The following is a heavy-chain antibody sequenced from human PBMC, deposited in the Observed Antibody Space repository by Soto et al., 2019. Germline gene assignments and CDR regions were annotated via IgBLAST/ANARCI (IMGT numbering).Heavy chain of an antibody. D-gene: IGHD1-26*01. Sequence: EVQLLESGGGLVQPGGSLRLSCAASGFAFSSYAMIWVRQAPGKGLEWVSSVSDSGGTTHYADSVKGRFTISRDNSKNMVYLQMNSLRAEDTAVYYCAKKGALGGPSKHFDYWGQGTLVTVSS. V-gene: IGHV3-23*01. J-gene: IGHJ4*02. CDR3: AKKGALGGPSKHFDY. CDR2: VSDSGGTT. CDR1: GFAFSSYA.